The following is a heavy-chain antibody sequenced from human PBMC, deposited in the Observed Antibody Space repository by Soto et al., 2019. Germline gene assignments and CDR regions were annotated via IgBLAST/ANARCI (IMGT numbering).Heavy chain of an antibody. D-gene: IGHD3-16*01. V-gene: IGHV3-23*01. CDR2: ISGSGGST. CDR1: GFTFRDYA. CDR3: AKVGYASGYYYHAMDV. J-gene: IGHJ6*02. Sequence: GGSLRLSCAASGFTFRDYAMSWVRQAPGKGLEWVSRISGSGGSTYYADSVKGRFTISRDNSKSTLYLQMNSLRAEDTAVYHCAKVGYASGYYYHAMDVWGQGTTVTVSS.